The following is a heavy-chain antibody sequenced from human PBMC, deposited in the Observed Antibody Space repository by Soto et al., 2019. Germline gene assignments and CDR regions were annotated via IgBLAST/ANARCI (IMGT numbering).Heavy chain of an antibody. CDR2: MNQDGTIK. CDR1: GFTFNNYW. D-gene: IGHD3-16*01. Sequence: EVQLVESGGGLVQPGGSLRLSCAASGFTFNNYWLSWVRQAPGQGLEWVANMNQDGTIKYYVDSVKGRFTISRDNAENSLFLQMNSLRAEDTAVYYCTRDHQSPLDYDFDYWGQGAMVTVSS. CDR3: TRDHQSPLDYDFDY. V-gene: IGHV3-7*01. J-gene: IGHJ4*02.